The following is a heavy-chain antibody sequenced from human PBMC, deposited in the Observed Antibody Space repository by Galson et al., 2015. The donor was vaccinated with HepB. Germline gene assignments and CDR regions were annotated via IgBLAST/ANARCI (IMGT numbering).Heavy chain of an antibody. J-gene: IGHJ6*02. Sequence: SLRLSCAASGFTFDDYAMHWVRQAPGKGLEWVSLISWDGGSTYYADSVKGRFTISRDNSKNSLYLQMNSLRAEDTALYYCAKDISRFGELIVVGMDVWGQGTTVTVSS. CDR3: AKDISRFGELIVVGMDV. V-gene: IGHV3-43D*03. CDR2: ISWDGGST. CDR1: GFTFDDYA. D-gene: IGHD3-10*01.